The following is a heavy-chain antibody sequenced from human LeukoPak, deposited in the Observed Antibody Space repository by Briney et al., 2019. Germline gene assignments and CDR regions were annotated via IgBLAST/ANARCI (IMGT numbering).Heavy chain of an antibody. CDR1: GRSISSYY. CDR2: IYYSGST. Sequence: PSESLSLTCTVAGRSISSYYWSSIRQPAGKGLGWIGYIYYSGSTNYNPSLKGPVTISVDTSKNQFSLKLRSVTAADTAVYFWSGRYGSGYYLDYFDYWGQGTLVTVSS. V-gene: IGHV4-59*08. CDR3: SGRYGSGYYLDYFDY. D-gene: IGHD3-22*01. J-gene: IGHJ4*02.